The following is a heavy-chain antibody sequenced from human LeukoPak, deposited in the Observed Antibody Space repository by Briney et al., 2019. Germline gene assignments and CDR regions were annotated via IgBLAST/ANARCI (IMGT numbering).Heavy chain of an antibody. CDR3: ARVAFYGSGKLDY. CDR2: ISSGGDNT. V-gene: IGHV3-23*01. Sequence: GGSLRLSCAASGFSFSNYGMSWVRQAPGKGLEWVSSISSGGDNTYYADSVRGRFTISRDNSKNTLYLQLNSLRSEDTAVYYCARVAFYGSGKLDYWGQGTLVTVSS. J-gene: IGHJ4*02. D-gene: IGHD3-10*01. CDR1: GFSFSNYG.